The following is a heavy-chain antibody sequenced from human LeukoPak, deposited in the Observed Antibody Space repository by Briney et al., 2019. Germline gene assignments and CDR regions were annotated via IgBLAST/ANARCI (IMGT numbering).Heavy chain of an antibody. CDR3: ARADCGGGYCYLFY. CDR2: ISRSGSTI. J-gene: IGHJ4*02. D-gene: IGHD2-21*01. V-gene: IGHV3-48*03. CDR1: GFTFSNYD. Sequence: GGSLRLSCAASGFTFSNYDMNWVRQAPGKGLEWVSYISRSGSTISYADSVKGRFTISRENSKNSLYLQLNSLRAEDTAVYYCARADCGGGYCYLFYWGQGILVTVSS.